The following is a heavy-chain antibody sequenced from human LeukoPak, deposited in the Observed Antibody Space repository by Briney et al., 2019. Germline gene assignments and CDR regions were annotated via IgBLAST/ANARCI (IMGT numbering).Heavy chain of an antibody. CDR1: GFTFSSYA. CDR2: ISYDGSNK. V-gene: IGHV3-30-3*01. J-gene: IGHJ4*02. CDR3: ANADPVTRGFDY. D-gene: IGHD4-11*01. Sequence: GRSLRLSCAASGFTFSSYAMHWVRQAPGKGLEWVAVISYDGSNKYYADSVKGRFTISRDNSKSTLYLQMNSLRAEDTAVYYCANADPVTRGFDYWGQGSLVTVSS.